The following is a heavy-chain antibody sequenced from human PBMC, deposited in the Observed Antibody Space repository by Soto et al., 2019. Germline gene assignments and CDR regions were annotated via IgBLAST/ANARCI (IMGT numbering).Heavy chain of an antibody. CDR2: IIPIFGTA. D-gene: IGHD6-13*01. CDR3: ARSPALIAAAGSYYYGMDV. J-gene: IGHJ6*02. CDR1: GGTFSSYA. Sequence: SVKVSCKASGGTFSSYAISWVRQAPGQGLEWMGGIIPIFGTANYAQKFQGRVTITADESTSTAYVELSSLRSEDTAVYYCARSPALIAAAGSYYYGMDVWGQGTTVTVSS. V-gene: IGHV1-69*13.